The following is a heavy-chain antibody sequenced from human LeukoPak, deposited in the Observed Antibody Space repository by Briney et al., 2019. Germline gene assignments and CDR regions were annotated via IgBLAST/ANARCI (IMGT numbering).Heavy chain of an antibody. CDR1: GFTFTFYG. Sequence: GGSLRLSCAASGFTFTFYGMHWVRQAPGKGLEWVAFIRHDGSNKYYADSVKGRFTISRDNSKNTLYLQMNSLRAEDTAVYYCATRDSSGYYGFDHWGQGTLVTVSS. CDR2: IRHDGSNK. J-gene: IGHJ4*02. D-gene: IGHD5-12*01. CDR3: ATRDSSGYYGFDH. V-gene: IGHV3-30*02.